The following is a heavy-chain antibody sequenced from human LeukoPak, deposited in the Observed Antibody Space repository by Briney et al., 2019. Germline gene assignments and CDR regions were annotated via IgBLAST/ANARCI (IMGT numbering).Heavy chain of an antibody. CDR2: INAYNGNT. CDR3: ARAGSSWYVAEYY. Sequence: ASVKVSCKASGYTFTSYYMHWVRQAPGQGLEWMGWINAYNGNTHYEQKFQGRVTMTTDTSTSTAYMELRSLRSDDTAVYYCARAGSSWYVAEYYWGQGTLVTVSS. J-gene: IGHJ4*02. CDR1: GYTFTSYY. V-gene: IGHV1-18*04. D-gene: IGHD6-13*01.